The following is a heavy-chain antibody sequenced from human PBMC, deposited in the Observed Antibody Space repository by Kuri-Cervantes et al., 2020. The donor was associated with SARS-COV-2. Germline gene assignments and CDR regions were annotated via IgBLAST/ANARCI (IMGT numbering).Heavy chain of an antibody. D-gene: IGHD6-6*01. J-gene: IGHJ5*02. V-gene: IGHV4-34*01. Sequence: SQTLSLTCAVYGGSFSGYYWSWIRQPPGKGLGWIGEINHSGSTNYNPSLKSRVTISVDTSKNQFSLKLSSVTAADTAVYYSARGSGIAARPSTYNWFDPWGQGTLVTVSS. CDR2: INHSGST. CDR3: ARGSGIAARPSTYNWFDP. CDR1: GGSFSGYY.